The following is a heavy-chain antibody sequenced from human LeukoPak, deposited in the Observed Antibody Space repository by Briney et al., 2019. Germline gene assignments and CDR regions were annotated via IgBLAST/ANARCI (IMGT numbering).Heavy chain of an antibody. Sequence: ASVKVSCKASGYTFTSYGVSWVRQAPGQGLEWMGWISAYNGNTNYAQKLQGRVTVTTDTSTSTAYMELRSLRSDNTAVYYCAREPGYCSGGSCYSNVGFDYWGQGTLVTVSS. D-gene: IGHD2-15*01. CDR2: ISAYNGNT. V-gene: IGHV1-18*01. CDR3: AREPGYCSGGSCYSNVGFDY. CDR1: GYTFTSYG. J-gene: IGHJ4*02.